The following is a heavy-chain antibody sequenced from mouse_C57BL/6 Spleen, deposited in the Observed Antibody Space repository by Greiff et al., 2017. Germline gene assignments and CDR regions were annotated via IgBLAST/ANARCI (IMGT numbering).Heavy chain of an antibody. Sequence: QVQLQQSGAELVKPGASVKISCKASGYAFSSYWMNWVKQRPGKGLEWIGKIYPGDGDTNYNGKFKGKATLTADKSSSTAYMQLSSLTSEDSAVYFCTIIYYDYDGDYWGQGTTLTVSS. J-gene: IGHJ2*01. V-gene: IGHV1-80*01. CDR2: IYPGDGDT. CDR1: GYAFSSYW. CDR3: TIIYYDYDGDY. D-gene: IGHD2-4*01.